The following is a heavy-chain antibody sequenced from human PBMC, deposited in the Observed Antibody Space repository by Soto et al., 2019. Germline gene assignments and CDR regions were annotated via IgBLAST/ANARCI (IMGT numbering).Heavy chain of an antibody. CDR3: ASGYCSGGSCLGYMDV. J-gene: IGHJ6*03. Sequence: ASAKVSCNASGYTLTSYGISWVRQAPGQLLEWMGWISAYNGNTNYAQKLQGRVTMTTDTSTSTAYMELRSLRSDDTAVYYCASGYCSGGSCLGYMDVWGKGTTVTVPS. CDR2: ISAYNGNT. D-gene: IGHD2-15*01. CDR1: GYTLTSYG. V-gene: IGHV1-18*01.